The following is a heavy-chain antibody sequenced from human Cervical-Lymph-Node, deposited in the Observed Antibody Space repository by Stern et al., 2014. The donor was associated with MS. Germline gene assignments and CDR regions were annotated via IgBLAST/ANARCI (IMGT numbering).Heavy chain of an antibody. CDR3: ASRMHNTTWFRDY. V-gene: IGHV4-34*01. J-gene: IGHJ4*02. CDR2: IDQSGTT. Sequence: QVQLQQWGAGRLRASETLSLHCAVYGGSFSGYYWSRIRQPPGRGLEWFGEIDQSGTTNHNPSLKSRVTISVDTSKNQFFLKLISVTAADTAIYYCASRMHNTTWFRDYWGQGTLVTVSS. D-gene: IGHD3-10*01. CDR1: GGSFSGYY.